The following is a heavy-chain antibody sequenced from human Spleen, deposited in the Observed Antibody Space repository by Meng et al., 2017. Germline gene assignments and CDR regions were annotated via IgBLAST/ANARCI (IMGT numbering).Heavy chain of an antibody. J-gene: IGHJ4*02. D-gene: IGHD2/OR15-2a*01. CDR2: VSGSGDNT. Sequence: GESLKISCAASGFSFSSYGMSWVRQAPGKGLEWVSTVSGSGDNTYYAGSVKGRFTIFRDNSKNKLYLQMNSLTAEDTAVYYCATDQTFMTTLVDWGQGTLVTVSS. V-gene: IGHV3-23*01. CDR3: ATDQTFMTTLVD. CDR1: GFSFSSYG.